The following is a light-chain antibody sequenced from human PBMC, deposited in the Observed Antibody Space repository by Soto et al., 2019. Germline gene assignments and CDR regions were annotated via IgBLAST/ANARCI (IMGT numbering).Light chain of an antibody. J-gene: IGKJ1*01. CDR2: GAS. V-gene: IGKV3-15*01. Sequence: ETVVTQSPATLSVSPGERATLSCRASQSVSSHLAWYQQKPGQAPGLLIYGASTRATGVPARFSGSGSGTEFALTISSLQSEDSAVYYCQKFDKWPWTFGQGTKVEVK. CDR1: QSVSSH. CDR3: QKFDKWPWT.